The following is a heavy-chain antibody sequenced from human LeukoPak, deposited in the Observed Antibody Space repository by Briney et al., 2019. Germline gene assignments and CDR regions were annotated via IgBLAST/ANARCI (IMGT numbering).Heavy chain of an antibody. J-gene: IGHJ5*02. V-gene: IGHV1-8*01. CDR1: GYTFTSYG. CDR2: MNPNSGNT. D-gene: IGHD2-2*02. Sequence: GASVKVSCKASGYTFTSYGINWVRQATGQGLEWMGWMNPNSGNTGYAQKFQGRVTMTRNTSISTAYMELSSLRSEDTAVYYCARIVVVPAAINSRYHNNWFDPWGQGTLVTVSS. CDR3: ARIVVVPAAINSRYHNNWFDP.